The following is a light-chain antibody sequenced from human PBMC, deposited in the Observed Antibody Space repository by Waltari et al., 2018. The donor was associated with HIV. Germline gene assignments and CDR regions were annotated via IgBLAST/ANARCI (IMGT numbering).Light chain of an antibody. V-gene: IGKV3-20*01. Sequence: ENVLTQSPGTLSLSPGDTATLYCRASQSVTTNFLAWYQQKPGQAPRLLIYGGSNRATGISDRFSGSGSETDFTLTISRLEPEDFAVYYCHQYSSSYQTFGQGTKVEI. CDR1: QSVTTNF. CDR3: HQYSSSYQT. J-gene: IGKJ1*01. CDR2: GGS.